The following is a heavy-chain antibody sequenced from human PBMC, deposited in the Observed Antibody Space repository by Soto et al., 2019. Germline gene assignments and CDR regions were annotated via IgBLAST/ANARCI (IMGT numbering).Heavy chain of an antibody. Sequence: GGSLRLSCAASGFTFSSYSMNWVRQAPGEGLEWVSYISSSSSTIYYADSVKGRFTISRDNAKNSLYLQMNSLRAEDTAVYYCASPYSSSFDLPSFWGQGTLVTVSS. CDR3: ASPYSSSFDLPSF. CDR1: GFTFSSYS. J-gene: IGHJ4*02. V-gene: IGHV3-48*01. D-gene: IGHD6-6*01. CDR2: ISSSSSTI.